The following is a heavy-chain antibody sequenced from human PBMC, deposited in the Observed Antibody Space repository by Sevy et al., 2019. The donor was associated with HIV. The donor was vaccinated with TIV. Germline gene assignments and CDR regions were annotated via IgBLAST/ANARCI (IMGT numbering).Heavy chain of an antibody. V-gene: IGHV3-23*01. CDR3: AGALYDSSGSFDALDI. Sequence: GGSLRLSCVASGFTFSNYAMNCVRQAPGKGLEWVSTIFRGDDGTYYADSVKGRFTISRDNSKDTVYLQLSSLRADDTAVYYCAGALYDSSGSFDALDIWGQGTMVTVSS. J-gene: IGHJ3*02. D-gene: IGHD3-22*01. CDR1: GFTFSNYA. CDR2: IFRGDDGT.